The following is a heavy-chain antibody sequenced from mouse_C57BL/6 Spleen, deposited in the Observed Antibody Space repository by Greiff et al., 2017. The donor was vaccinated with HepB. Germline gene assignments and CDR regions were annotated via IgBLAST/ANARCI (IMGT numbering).Heavy chain of an antibody. CDR3: ASEGSSFDY. CDR2: INPNNGGT. CDR1: GYTFTDYY. Sequence: VQLQQSGPELVKPGASVKISCKASGYTFTDYYMNWVKQSHGKSLEWIGDINPNNGGTSYNQKFKGKATLTVDKSSSTAYMELRSLTSEDSAVYYCASEGSSFDYWGQGTTLTVSS. J-gene: IGHJ2*01. D-gene: IGHD1-1*01. V-gene: IGHV1-26*01.